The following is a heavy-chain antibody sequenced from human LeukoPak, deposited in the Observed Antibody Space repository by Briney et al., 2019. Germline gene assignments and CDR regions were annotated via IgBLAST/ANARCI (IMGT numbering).Heavy chain of an antibody. CDR3: ARDNSVEDTAWWFDP. D-gene: IGHD4-23*01. V-gene: IGHV1-46*01. CDR2: INPSGGST. Sequence: ASVKVSCKASGYTFTCYDINWVRQAPGQGLEWMGIINPSGGSTSYAQKFQGRVTMTRDMSTSTDYMELSSLRSEDTAVYYCARDNSVEDTAWWFDPWGQGTLVTVSS. CDR1: GYTFTCYD. J-gene: IGHJ5*02.